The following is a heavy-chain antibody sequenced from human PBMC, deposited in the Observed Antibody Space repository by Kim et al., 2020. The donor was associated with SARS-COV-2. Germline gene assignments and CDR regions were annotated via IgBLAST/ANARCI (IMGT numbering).Heavy chain of an antibody. D-gene: IGHD5-18*01. J-gene: IGHJ4*02. CDR3: AKNGGADTAMAPDY. CDR2: ISYDGSNK. V-gene: IGHV3-30*18. CDR1: GFTFSSYG. Sequence: GGSLRLSCAASGFTFSSYGMHWVRQAPGKGLEWVAVISYDGSNKYYADSVKGRFTISRDNSKNTLYLQMNSLRAEDTAVYYCAKNGGADTAMAPDYWGQGTLVTVS.